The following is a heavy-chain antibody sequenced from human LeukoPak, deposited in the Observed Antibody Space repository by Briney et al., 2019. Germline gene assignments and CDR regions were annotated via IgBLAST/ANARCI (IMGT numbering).Heavy chain of an antibody. V-gene: IGHV3-30*18. CDR3: AKDLNSYYDSSGYSNY. J-gene: IGHJ4*02. Sequence: GGSLRLSCAASGFTFSSYGMHWVRQAPGKGLEWVAVISYDGSNKYYADSVKGRFTISRDNSKNTLYLQMNSLRAEDTAVYYCAKDLNSYYDSSGYSNYWGQGTLVTVSS. CDR1: GFTFSSYG. D-gene: IGHD3-22*01. CDR2: ISYDGSNK.